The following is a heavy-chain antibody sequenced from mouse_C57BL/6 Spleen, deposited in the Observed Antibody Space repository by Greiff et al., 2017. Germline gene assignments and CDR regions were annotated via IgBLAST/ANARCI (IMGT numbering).Heavy chain of an antibody. CDR2: IDPETGGT. CDR1: GYPFTDYE. J-gene: IGHJ2*01. CDR3: TILMGDY. D-gene: IGHD1-1*02. Sequence: SGAELVRPGASVTLSCKASGYPFTDYEMHWVKQTPVHGLEWIGAIDPETGGTAYNQKFKGKAILTADKSSSTAYMELRSLTSEDSAVYYCTILMGDYWGQGTTLTVSS. V-gene: IGHV1-15*01.